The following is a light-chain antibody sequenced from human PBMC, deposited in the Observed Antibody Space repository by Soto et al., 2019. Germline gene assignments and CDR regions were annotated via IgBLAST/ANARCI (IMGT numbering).Light chain of an antibody. V-gene: IGKV1-27*01. J-gene: IGKJ4*01. CDR1: QGISSY. CDR3: QTYNSAPLT. Sequence: DIPMTQSPSSLSASVGDRVTITCRASQGISSYLAWYQQKPGKVPKLVIYGASALQSGVPSRFSGSGSGTDFTLTIGSLQPEDVATYYCQTYNSAPLTFGGGTRVEIK. CDR2: GAS.